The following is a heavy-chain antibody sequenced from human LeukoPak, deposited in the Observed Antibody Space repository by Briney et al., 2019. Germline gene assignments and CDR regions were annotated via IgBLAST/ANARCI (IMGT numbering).Heavy chain of an antibody. CDR1: GVTVSSND. J-gene: IGHJ4*02. V-gene: IGHV3-53*04. D-gene: IGHD3-16*01. CDR2: IYAGGSSSA. CDR3: LRQGVGGPPR. Sequence: PGGSLRLACAASGVTVSSNDMSWDRQAPGKGLEWVSLIYAGGSSSAFYADSVKGRFTGSKHDSKNTLDLQMKGLRADDAAVYYCLRQGVGGPPRWGQGTRVIVSS.